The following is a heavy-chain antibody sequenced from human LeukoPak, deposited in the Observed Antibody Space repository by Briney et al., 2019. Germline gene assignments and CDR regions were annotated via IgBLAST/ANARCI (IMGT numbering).Heavy chain of an antibody. CDR1: GFTFSASA. V-gene: IGHV3-73*01. CDR2: IRSNSNNFAT. D-gene: IGHD6-19*01. J-gene: IGHJ4*02. Sequence: GGSLILPCAASGFTFSASAMHWVRQASGKGLEWVGRIRSNSNNFATAYAASVKGRFTISRDDSKNTAYLQMNSLKTEDTAVYYCARLGIEVAVPDYWGQGALVTVSS. CDR3: ARLGIEVAVPDY.